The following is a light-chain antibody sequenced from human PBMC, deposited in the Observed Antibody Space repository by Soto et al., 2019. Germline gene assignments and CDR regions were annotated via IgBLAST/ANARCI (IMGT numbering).Light chain of an antibody. V-gene: IGKV3-11*01. J-gene: IGKJ1*01. CDR1: QSVSSY. CDR3: QQRSNWLWT. Sequence: EIVLAQSPATLSLSPGERATLSRRASQSVSSYLAWYQQKPGQAPRLPIYDASNRATGIPARFSGSGSGTDFTLTISSLEPEDFAVYYCQQRSNWLWTFGQGTKVDIK. CDR2: DAS.